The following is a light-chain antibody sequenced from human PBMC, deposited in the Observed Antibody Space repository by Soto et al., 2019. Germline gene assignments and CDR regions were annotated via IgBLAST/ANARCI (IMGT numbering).Light chain of an antibody. J-gene: IGKJ3*01. CDR3: QQFGSPFT. Sequence: EIVLTQSPGTLSLSPGERATLSCRASQSVDSSYLAWYQQKPGQAPRLLIYGASSRATGIPDRFSGSGSGKEFTLTISRLEPEDFAVYYCQQFGSPFTFGPGTKVDIK. V-gene: IGKV3-20*01. CDR1: QSVDSSY. CDR2: GAS.